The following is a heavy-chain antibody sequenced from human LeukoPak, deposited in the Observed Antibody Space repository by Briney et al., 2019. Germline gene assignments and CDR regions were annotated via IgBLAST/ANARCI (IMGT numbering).Heavy chain of an antibody. CDR1: GFTFSDYY. V-gene: IGHV3-11*01. Sequence: PGGSLRLSCAASGFTFSDYYMTWIRQAPGKALEWVSYISISGGSIYYADSVKGRFTISRDNSKNTLYLQMNSLRAEDTAVYHCARNKGVYGSGSYDNWGPGTLVTVSS. CDR3: ARNKGVYGSGSYDN. J-gene: IGHJ4*02. CDR2: ISISGGSI. D-gene: IGHD3-10*01.